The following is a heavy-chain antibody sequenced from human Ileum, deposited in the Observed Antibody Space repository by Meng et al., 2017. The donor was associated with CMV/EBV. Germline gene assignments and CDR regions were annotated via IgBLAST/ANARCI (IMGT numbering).Heavy chain of an antibody. D-gene: IGHD3-10*01. CDR1: GGSISSSSYY. J-gene: IGHJ5*02. CDR3: ASIGILLWFGGWFDP. CDR2: IYYSGST. V-gene: IGHV4-39*07. Sequence: SETLSLTCTVSGGSISSSSYYWGWIRQPPGKGLEWIGSIYYSGSTYYNPSLKSRVTISVDTSKNQFSLKLSSVTAADTAVYYCASIGILLWFGGWFDPWGQGTLVTVSS.